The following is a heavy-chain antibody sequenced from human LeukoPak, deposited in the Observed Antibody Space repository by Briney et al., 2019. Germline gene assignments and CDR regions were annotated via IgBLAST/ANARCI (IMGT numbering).Heavy chain of an antibody. CDR3: ARGERWELRSFDY. CDR1: GFTFSSYE. Sequence: GGSLRLSCAASGFTFSSYEMNWVRQAPGKGLEWVSYISSSGSTIYYADSVKGRFTISRDNAKNSLYLQMSSLRAEDTAVYYCARGERWELRSFDYWGQGTLVTVSS. CDR2: ISSSGSTI. J-gene: IGHJ4*02. V-gene: IGHV3-48*03. D-gene: IGHD1-26*01.